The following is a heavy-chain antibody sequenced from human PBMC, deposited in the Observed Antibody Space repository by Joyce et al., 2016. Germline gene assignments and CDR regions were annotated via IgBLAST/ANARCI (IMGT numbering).Heavy chain of an antibody. CDR3: ARDRVGDTPLDAFDL. D-gene: IGHD1-26*01. CDR1: GYSISSVYY. Sequence: QVQLQESGPGLVKPSENLSLTCAVSGYSISSVYYWGWIRQPPGKGLEWIGSINYSGTTYFKPSLRSRVTISVDTSKNQLSLKLSSVTAADTAVYYCARDRVGDTPLDAFDLWGQGTMVTVSS. J-gene: IGHJ3*01. CDR2: INYSGTT. V-gene: IGHV4-38-2*02.